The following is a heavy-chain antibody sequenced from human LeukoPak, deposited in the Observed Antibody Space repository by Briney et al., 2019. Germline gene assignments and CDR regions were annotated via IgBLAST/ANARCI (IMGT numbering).Heavy chain of an antibody. V-gene: IGHV3-33*06. J-gene: IGHJ4*02. CDR1: GFSFSKYA. Sequence: PGGSLRLSCAASGFSFSKYAMHWVRQAPGKGLEWVAVIWFDGRQTFYADSVKGRFTISRDNSKNTLYLLMNSLRAEDTAFYHCVKGRTVAGTDARYYFDYWGQGTLVTVSS. CDR2: IWFDGRQT. CDR3: VKGRTVAGTDARYYFDY. D-gene: IGHD6-19*01.